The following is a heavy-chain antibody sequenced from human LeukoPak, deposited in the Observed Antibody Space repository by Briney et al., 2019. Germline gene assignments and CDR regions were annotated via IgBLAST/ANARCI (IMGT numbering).Heavy chain of an antibody. J-gene: IGHJ5*02. D-gene: IGHD3-10*01. CDR1: GFTFSNAW. V-gene: IGHV3-15*01. CDR3: TTLVPWFGELLGP. Sequence: GGSLRLSCAASGFTFSNAWMSWVRQAPGKGLEWVGRIKSKTDGGTTDYAAPVKGRFTISRDDSKNTLYLQMNSLKTEDTAVYYCTTLVPWFGELLGPWGQGTLVTVSS. CDR2: IKSKTDGGTT.